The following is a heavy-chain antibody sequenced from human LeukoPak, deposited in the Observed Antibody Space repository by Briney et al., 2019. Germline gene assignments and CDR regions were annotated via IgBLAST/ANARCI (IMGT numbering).Heavy chain of an antibody. D-gene: IGHD4-11*01. J-gene: IGHJ6*04. CDR2: IYYSGST. Sequence: SETLSLTCTVSGGSISSSSYYWGWIRQPPGKGLEWIGSIYYSGSTYYNPSLKSRVTISVDTSKNQFSLKLSSVTAADTAVYYCARHNLRDDYSNYEADVWGKGTTVTVSS. CDR1: GGSISSSSYY. CDR3: ARHNLRDDYSNYEADV. V-gene: IGHV4-39*01.